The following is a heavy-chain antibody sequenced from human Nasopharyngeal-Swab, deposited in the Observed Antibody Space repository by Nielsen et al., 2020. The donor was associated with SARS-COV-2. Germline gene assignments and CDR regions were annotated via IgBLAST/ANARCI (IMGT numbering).Heavy chain of an antibody. V-gene: IGHV1-2*02. CDR1: GYTFTGYY. Sequence: ASVKVSCKASGYTFTGYYMHWVRQAPGQGLEWMGWINPNSGGTNYAQKFQGRVTITRDTSASTAYMELSSLRSEDTAVYYCARDTQMVYATPGWFDPWGQGTLVTVSS. CDR2: INPNSGGT. D-gene: IGHD2-8*01. CDR3: ARDTQMVYATPGWFDP. J-gene: IGHJ5*02.